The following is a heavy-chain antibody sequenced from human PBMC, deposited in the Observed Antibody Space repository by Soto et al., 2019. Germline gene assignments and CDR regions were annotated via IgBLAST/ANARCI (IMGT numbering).Heavy chain of an antibody. V-gene: IGHV1-69*06. CDR1: GGTFSSYA. CDR2: IIPIFGTA. J-gene: IGHJ6*02. D-gene: IGHD6-13*01. CDR3: ARTGSIAAAGYYYYGMDV. Sequence: QVQLVQSGAEVKKPGSSVKVSCKASGGTFSSYAISWVRQAPGQGLEWMGGIIPIFGTANYAQKFQGRVTITADKSTSTAYMDLSSLRSEDTAVYYCARTGSIAAAGYYYYGMDVWGQGTTVTVSS.